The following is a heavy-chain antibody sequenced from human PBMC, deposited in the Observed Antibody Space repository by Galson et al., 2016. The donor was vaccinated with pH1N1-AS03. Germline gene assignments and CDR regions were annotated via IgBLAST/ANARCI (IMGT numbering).Heavy chain of an antibody. V-gene: IGHV2-5*02. Sequence: PALVKPTQTLTLTCTFSGFSLSTGGVHVAWIRQPPGKALEWLALIFWDGETRYSPTLRSRPTITTDTSKNQVVLTMTNMDPWDTATYYCARSTHVNEGLDFWGQGTLVTVSS. D-gene: IGHD2-8*01. J-gene: IGHJ4*02. CDR2: IFWDGET. CDR1: GFSLSTGGVH. CDR3: ARSTHVNEGLDF.